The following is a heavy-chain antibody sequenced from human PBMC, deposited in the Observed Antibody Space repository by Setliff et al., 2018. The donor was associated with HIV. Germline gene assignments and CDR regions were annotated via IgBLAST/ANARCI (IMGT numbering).Heavy chain of an antibody. CDR1: AGSIRSSTYY. CDR2: IYSSGST. V-gene: IGHV4-39*01. Sequence: SETLSLTCTVSAGSIRSSTYYWAWIRQPPGKGLEWIGTIYSSGSTYYNPSLKSRATISVDTSKNQFSLKLSSVTAADTAVYYCIIAYSSGWLAPMGFDSWGQGTLVTVSS. CDR3: IIAYSSGWLAPMGFDS. D-gene: IGHD6-19*01. J-gene: IGHJ4*02.